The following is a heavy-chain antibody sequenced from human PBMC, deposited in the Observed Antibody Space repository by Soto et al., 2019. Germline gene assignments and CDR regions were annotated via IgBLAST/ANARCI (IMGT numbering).Heavy chain of an antibody. D-gene: IGHD5-12*01. CDR3: ARVSGYDFTLAY. CDR2: IYSGGST. Sequence: GGSLRLSCAASGFTVSSSYMSWVRLAPGKGLEWVSVIYSGGSTYYADSVKGRFTISRDNSKNTLYLQMNSLRAEDTAVYYCARVSGYDFTLAYWGQGTLVTVSS. J-gene: IGHJ4*02. CDR1: GFTVSSSY. V-gene: IGHV3-66*01.